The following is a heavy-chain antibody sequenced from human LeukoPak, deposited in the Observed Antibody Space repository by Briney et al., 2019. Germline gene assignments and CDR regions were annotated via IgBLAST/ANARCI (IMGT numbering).Heavy chain of an antibody. CDR3: AKDSYDILTGYYQN. CDR1: GFTFSSYA. Sequence: GGSLRLSGAASGFTFSSYAMSWVRQAPGKGLEGVSAISGSGGSTYYADSVKGRFTISRDNSKNTLFLQMNSLRADDTAVYYCAKDSYDILTGYYQNWGQGTLVTVSS. V-gene: IGHV3-23*01. D-gene: IGHD3-9*01. J-gene: IGHJ4*02. CDR2: ISGSGGST.